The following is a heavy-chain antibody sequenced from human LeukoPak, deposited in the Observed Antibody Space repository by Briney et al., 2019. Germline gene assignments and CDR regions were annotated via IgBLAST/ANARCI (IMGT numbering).Heavy chain of an antibody. V-gene: IGHV4-39*01. CDR1: GGSISSTGYY. D-gene: IGHD3-16*02. Sequence: SETLSLTCTVFGGSISSTGYYWGWIRQPPGKGLEWIGSIYYSGSTYYNPSLKSRVTISVDTSKNQFSQTLSSVTAADTAVYYCARHSRNTFGVVVVPNYFDYWGQGTLVTVSS. J-gene: IGHJ4*02. CDR2: IYYSGST. CDR3: ARHSRNTFGVVVVPNYFDY.